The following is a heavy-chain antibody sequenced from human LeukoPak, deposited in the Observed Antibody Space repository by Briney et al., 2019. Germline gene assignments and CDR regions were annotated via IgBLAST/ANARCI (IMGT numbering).Heavy chain of an antibody. CDR1: GGFISSSSYY. Sequence: SETLSLTCTVSGGFISSSSYYWGWIRQPPGKGLEWIGSIYYSGSTYYNPSLKSRVTISVDTSKNQFSLKLSSVTAADTAVYYCASWGMHSGSRYFDYWGQGTLVTVSS. D-gene: IGHD1-26*01. CDR3: ASWGMHSGSRYFDY. V-gene: IGHV4-39*07. J-gene: IGHJ4*02. CDR2: IYYSGST.